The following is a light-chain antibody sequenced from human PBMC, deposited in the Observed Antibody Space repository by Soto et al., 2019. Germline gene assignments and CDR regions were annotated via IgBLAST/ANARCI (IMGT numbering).Light chain of an antibody. J-gene: IGKJ1*01. CDR3: QHYTILPWK. CDR1: QSISSN. Sequence: ESGSRWWLASQSISSNLAWYQQKPGQTPRLLIYDTSTRATGIPARFSGSGSGTDFTLSISSLQPDDFAVYYCQHYTILPWKFGRGTKVDIK. V-gene: IGKV3-15*01. CDR2: DTS.